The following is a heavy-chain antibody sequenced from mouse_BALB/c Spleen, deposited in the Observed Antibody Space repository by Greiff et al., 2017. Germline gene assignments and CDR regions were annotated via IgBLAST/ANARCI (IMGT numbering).Heavy chain of an antibody. V-gene: IGHV5-6-5*01. D-gene: IGHD2-1*01. J-gene: IGHJ4*01. CDR3: ARGYYGKAMDY. CDR1: GFTFSSYA. Sequence: DVQLQESGGGLVKPGGSLKLSCAASGFTFSSYAMSWVRQTPEKRLEWVASISSGGSTYYPDSVKGRFTISRDNARNILYLQMSSLRSEDTAMYYCARGYYGKAMDYWGQGTSVTVSS. CDR2: ISSGGST.